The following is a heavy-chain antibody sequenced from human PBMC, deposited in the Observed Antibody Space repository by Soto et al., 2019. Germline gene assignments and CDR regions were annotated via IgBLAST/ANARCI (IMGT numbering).Heavy chain of an antibody. J-gene: IGHJ4*02. V-gene: IGHV4-34*01. CDR1: GGSFSGYY. Sequence: SETLSLTFAVYGGSFSGYYWSWIRQPPGKGLEWIGEIKHSGSTKYNPSLKSRFTISVDTSKNQFSLKLSPVTAADKAVYYCARAGNQVGFDYWGQGTLVTVSS. CDR3: ARAGNQVGFDY. CDR2: IKHSGST. D-gene: IGHD6-19*01.